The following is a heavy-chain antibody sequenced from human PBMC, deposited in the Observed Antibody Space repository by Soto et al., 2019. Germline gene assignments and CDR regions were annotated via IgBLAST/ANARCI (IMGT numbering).Heavy chain of an antibody. CDR2: IFYSGTT. V-gene: IGHV4-30-4*01. J-gene: IGHJ6*02. Sequence: PSETLSLTCTVSGDSISSADYYWSWIRQTPGKGLEWIGYIFYSGTTYYNPSLKSRLTISVDTSKNHFSLRLTSVTAADTAVYYCARDLWVEPELYYYGMDVWGQGTTVTVS. CDR1: GDSISSADYY. CDR3: ARDLWVEPELYYYGMDV. D-gene: IGHD1-1*01.